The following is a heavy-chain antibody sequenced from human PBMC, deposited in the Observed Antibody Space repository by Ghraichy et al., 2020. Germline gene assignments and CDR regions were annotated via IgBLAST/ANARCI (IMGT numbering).Heavy chain of an antibody. CDR3: ARAVVVAAPDAFDI. D-gene: IGHD2-15*01. Sequence: LTCAGPGFTFNDYYMSWFRQAPGKGLEWVSYISGSSSYTKYADSVKGRFTISRDNAKNSLYLQMNSLRAEDTGVYYCARAVVVAAPDAFDIWGQGTMVTVSS. CDR2: ISGSSSYT. CDR1: GFTFNDYY. V-gene: IGHV3-11*06. J-gene: IGHJ3*02.